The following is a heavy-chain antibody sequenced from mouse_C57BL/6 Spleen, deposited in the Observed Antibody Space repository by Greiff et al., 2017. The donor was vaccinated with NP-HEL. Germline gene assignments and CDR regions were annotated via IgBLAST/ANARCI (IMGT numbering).Heavy chain of an antibody. J-gene: IGHJ1*03. Sequence: QVQLKESGPGLVAPSQSLSITCTVSGFSLTSYAISWVRQPPGKGLEWLGVIWTGGGTNYNSALKSRLSISKDNSKSQVFLKMNSLQTDDTARYYCARNFLYDDYDGYWYFDVWGTGTTVTVSS. V-gene: IGHV2-9-1*01. CDR2: IWTGGGT. CDR1: GFSLTSYA. CDR3: ARNFLYDDYDGYWYFDV. D-gene: IGHD2-3*01.